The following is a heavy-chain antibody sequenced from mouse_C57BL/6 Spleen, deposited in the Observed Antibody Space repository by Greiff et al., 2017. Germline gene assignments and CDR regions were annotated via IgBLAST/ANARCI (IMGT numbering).Heavy chain of an antibody. Sequence: VQLQQSGPELVKPGASVKMSCKASGYTFTDYNMHWVKQSHGKSLEWIGYINPNNGGTSYTQKFKGKATLTVNKSSSTAYMELRSLTSEDTAVYYCARGVYYDYDADYWGQGTTLTVSS. CDR2: INPNNGGT. CDR3: ARGVYYDYDADY. J-gene: IGHJ2*01. V-gene: IGHV1-22*01. D-gene: IGHD2-4*01. CDR1: GYTFTDYN.